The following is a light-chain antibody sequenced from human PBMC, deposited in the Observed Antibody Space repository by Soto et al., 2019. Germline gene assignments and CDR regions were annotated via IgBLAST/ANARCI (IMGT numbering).Light chain of an antibody. Sequence: QSVLTQPPSASGSPGQSVTISCTGSSSDIGGYDFVSWYQQHPGKAPKLMIFEVTKRPSGVPDRFSGSKSGNTASLTVSGLQADDEADYYCSSYAGSNNVGFGGGTKVTVL. CDR2: EVT. J-gene: IGLJ2*01. CDR1: SSDIGGYDF. CDR3: SSYAGSNNVG. V-gene: IGLV2-8*01.